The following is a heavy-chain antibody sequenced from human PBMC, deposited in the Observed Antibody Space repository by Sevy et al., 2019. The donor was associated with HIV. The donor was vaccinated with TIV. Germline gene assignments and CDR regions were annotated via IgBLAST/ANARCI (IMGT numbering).Heavy chain of an antibody. CDR3: AWVGCTKPYDY. V-gene: IGHV3-23*01. CDR1: GFTFSKYS. CDR2: LSFGCGEV. J-gene: IGHJ4*02. Sequence: GGSLRLSCAASGFTFSKYSMSWVRQPPGKGLEWVSILSFGCGEVNYADSVKGRFTISRDNSKSSVNLQMNNQGPEDTAVYYCAWVGCTKPYDYWGQGTLVTVSS. D-gene: IGHD2-8*01.